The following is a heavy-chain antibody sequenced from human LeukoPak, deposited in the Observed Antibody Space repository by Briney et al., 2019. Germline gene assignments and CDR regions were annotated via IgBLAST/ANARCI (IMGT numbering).Heavy chain of an antibody. CDR3: ARLSDSSDFDY. J-gene: IGHJ4*02. Sequence: LGASLQISCKGSGYNFTSYWIGWGRQVPGKGLEWMGIIYPGDYDTRKRPSYQGQVTISADKSISTAYLQWSSLKASDTAMYYCARLSDSSDFDYWGQGTLVTVSS. CDR2: IYPGDYDT. D-gene: IGHD6-19*01. CDR1: GYNFTSYW. V-gene: IGHV5-51*01.